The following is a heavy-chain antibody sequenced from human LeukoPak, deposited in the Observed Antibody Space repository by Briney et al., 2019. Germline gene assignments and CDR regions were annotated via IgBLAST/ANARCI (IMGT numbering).Heavy chain of an antibody. CDR3: SRWLGGDQGYFYL. D-gene: IGHD3-10*01. CDR1: GFIFDDYD. Sequence: PGGSLRLSCAASGFIFDDYDMHWVRHAPGKGVEGVAGISWNSGSLTYADSVEGRFTISRDNAKNSLYLQMNSLRTEDEAGYYCSRWLGGDQGYFYLLGRGTLATVSS. V-gene: IGHV3-9*01. J-gene: IGHJ2*01. CDR2: ISWNSGSL.